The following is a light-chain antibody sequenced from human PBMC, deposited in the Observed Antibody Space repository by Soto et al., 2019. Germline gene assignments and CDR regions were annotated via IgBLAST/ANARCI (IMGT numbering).Light chain of an antibody. V-gene: IGLV2-14*01. CDR2: EVF. CDR3: SAYTNRGTVDV. CDR1: SSDDDGHNS. J-gene: IGLJ1*01. Sequence: QSVLTQPASVSGSPGQSITISCTGISSDDDGHNSVSWYQQHPGKVPKLIIYEVFNRPSGVSTRFSGSRSDTKASLTISGLQAEDEADYYCSAYTNRGTVDVFGPGTKLTVL.